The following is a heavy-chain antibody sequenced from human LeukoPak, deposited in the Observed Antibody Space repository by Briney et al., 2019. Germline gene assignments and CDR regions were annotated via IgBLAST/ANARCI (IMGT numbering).Heavy chain of an antibody. D-gene: IGHD3-9*01. J-gene: IGHJ5*02. V-gene: IGHV4-59*08. Sequence: SETLSLTCTVSGGSISNSYWSWIRQPPGKGLEWIGYIYYTGSTTYNPSLKSRVTISVDTSKNQFSLKLSSVTAADTAVYYCARHIGNYDILTGYYSTGWFDPWGQGTLVTVSS. CDR3: ARHIGNYDILTGYYSTGWFDP. CDR1: GGSISNSY. CDR2: IYYTGST.